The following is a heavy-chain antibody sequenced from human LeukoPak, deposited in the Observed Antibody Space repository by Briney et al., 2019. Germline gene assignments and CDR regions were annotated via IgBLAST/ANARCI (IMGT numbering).Heavy chain of an antibody. V-gene: IGHV1-2*02. CDR1: GYTFTGYY. J-gene: IGHJ6*03. CDR2: INPNSGGT. CDR3: ARARRYDYMDV. Sequence: GASVKVSCKASGYTFTGYYMHWVRQAPGQGLEWMGWINPNSGGTNYAQKLQGRVTMTTDTSTGTAYMELRSLRSDDTAVYYCARARRYDYMDVWGKGTTVTVSS.